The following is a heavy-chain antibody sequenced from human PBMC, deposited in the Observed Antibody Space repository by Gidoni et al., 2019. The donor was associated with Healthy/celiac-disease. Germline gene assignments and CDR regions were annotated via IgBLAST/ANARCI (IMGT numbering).Heavy chain of an antibody. J-gene: IGHJ6*02. D-gene: IGHD6-6*01. CDR2: INHSGST. CDR3: ASSGARNYYYYYGMDV. V-gene: IGHV4-34*01. CDR1: GGSFSGSY. Sequence: QVQLQQWGAGLLKPSETPSLTCAVSGGSFSGSYWRWIRQPPGKGLEWIGEINHSGSTNYNPSLKSRVTISVDTSKNQFSLKLSSVTAADTAVYYCASSGARNYYYYYGMDVWGQGTTVTVSS.